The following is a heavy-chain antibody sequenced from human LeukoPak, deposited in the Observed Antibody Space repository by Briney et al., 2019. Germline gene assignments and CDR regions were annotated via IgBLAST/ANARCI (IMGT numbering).Heavy chain of an antibody. D-gene: IGHD3-16*02. Sequence: GGSLRLSCAASGFTFNNYWIHWVRQAPGKGLVWVSSTSTDGSLTVYGDSVKGRFTISRDNGKNTLDLQLNSLRVEDTAVYFCTRTGYRHGMDVWGQGTTVTVSS. V-gene: IGHV3-74*01. CDR1: GFTFNNYW. J-gene: IGHJ6*02. CDR3: TRTGYRHGMDV. CDR2: TSTDGSLT.